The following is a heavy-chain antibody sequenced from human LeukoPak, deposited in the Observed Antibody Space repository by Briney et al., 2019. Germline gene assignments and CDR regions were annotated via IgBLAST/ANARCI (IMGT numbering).Heavy chain of an antibody. CDR2: IIPIFGTA. Sequence: SVKVSCTASGGTFSSYAISWVRQAPGQGLEWMGGIIPIFGTANYAQKFQGRVTITTDESTSTAYMELSSLRSEDTAVYYCARDSRQEGIAVAGGDAFDIWGQGTMVTVSS. CDR3: ARDSRQEGIAVAGGDAFDI. V-gene: IGHV1-69*05. CDR1: GGTFSSYA. J-gene: IGHJ3*02. D-gene: IGHD6-19*01.